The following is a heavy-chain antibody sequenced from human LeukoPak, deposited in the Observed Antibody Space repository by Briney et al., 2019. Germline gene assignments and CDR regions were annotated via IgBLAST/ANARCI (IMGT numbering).Heavy chain of an antibody. J-gene: IGHJ4*02. D-gene: IGHD2-15*01. Sequence: GGSLRHSCAASGFTFSSYSMNWVRQAPGKGLEWVSSISSSSSYIYYADSVKGRFTISRDNAKNSLYLQMNSLRAEDTAVYYCARGYCSGGSCYRFDYWGQGTLVTVSS. CDR1: GFTFSSYS. CDR2: ISSSSSYI. CDR3: ARGYCSGGSCYRFDY. V-gene: IGHV3-21*01.